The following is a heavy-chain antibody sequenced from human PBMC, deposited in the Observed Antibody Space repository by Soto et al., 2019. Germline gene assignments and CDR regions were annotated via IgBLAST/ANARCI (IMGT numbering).Heavy chain of an antibody. V-gene: IGHV1-46*01. CDR2: INPNGGST. J-gene: IGHJ6*02. Sequence: NVSCKAFGYALSVDLVDCGHNAHGKGLEWMGRINPNGGSTNYAQKFQGRVTMTRDTSTSTVYMELSSLRSEDTAVYYCARDGSGDISGYSSSWYVGQAKYYYYGMDVWGQGTTVIVSS. CDR3: ARDGSGDISGYSSSWYVGQAKYYYYGMDV. CDR1: GYALSVDL. D-gene: IGHD6-13*01.